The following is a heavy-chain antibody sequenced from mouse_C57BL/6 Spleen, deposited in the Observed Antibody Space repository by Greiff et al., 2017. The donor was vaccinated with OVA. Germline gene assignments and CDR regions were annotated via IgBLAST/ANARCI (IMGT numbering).Heavy chain of an antibody. CDR1: GYTFTSYW. V-gene: IGHV1-50*01. CDR3: ARGDRAMDY. CDR2: IAPSDSYT. Sequence: QVQLQQPGAELVKPGASVKLSCKASGYTFTSYWMQWVKQRPGQGLEWIGEIAPSDSYTNYNQKFKGKATLTVDTSSSTAYMQLSSLTSEDSAVYYCARGDRAMDYWGQGTSVTVAS. J-gene: IGHJ4*01.